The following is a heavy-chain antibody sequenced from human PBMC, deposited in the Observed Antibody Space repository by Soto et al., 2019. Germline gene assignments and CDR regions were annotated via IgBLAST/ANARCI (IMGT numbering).Heavy chain of an antibody. CDR3: ARVTGSTWLHDFDH. Sequence: ASVKGSCKASGYSFTNNDVTWVRQATGQGLEWMGWISAYNGNTNYAQKLQGRVTMTTDTSTSTAYMELRSLRSDDTAVYYCARVTGSTWLHDFDHWGQGTLVTVSS. CDR2: ISAYNGNT. V-gene: IGHV1-18*01. J-gene: IGHJ4*02. D-gene: IGHD6-13*01. CDR1: GYSFTNND.